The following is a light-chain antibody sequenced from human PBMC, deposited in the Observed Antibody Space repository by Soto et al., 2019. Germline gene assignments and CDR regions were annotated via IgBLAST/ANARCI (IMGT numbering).Light chain of an antibody. J-gene: IGLJ2*01. Sequence: QTVVTQSPSASASLEASVKLTCTLSSGHSSYAIAWHQQQPEKGPRYLMKLSSDGSHSKGDGIPDRFSGSSSGAERYLTISSLQSEDEADYYCQTWDTGARVVFGGGTKLTVL. CDR1: SGHSSYA. V-gene: IGLV4-69*01. CDR3: QTWDTGARVV. CDR2: LSSDGSH.